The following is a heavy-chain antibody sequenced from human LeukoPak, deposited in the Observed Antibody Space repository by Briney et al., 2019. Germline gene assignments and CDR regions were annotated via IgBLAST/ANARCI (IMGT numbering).Heavy chain of an antibody. J-gene: IGHJ6*02. V-gene: IGHV3-23*01. D-gene: IGHD1-7*01. CDR2: IGDSGGST. CDR3: AKDNWNYGYYYGMDV. Sequence: GGSLRLSCAASGFTFSSYAMSWVRQAPGKGLEWVSVIGDSGGSTYYADSVKGRFTISRDNSKNTLYLQMNSLRAEDTAVYYCAKDNWNYGYYYGMDVWGQGTTVTVSS. CDR1: GFTFSSYA.